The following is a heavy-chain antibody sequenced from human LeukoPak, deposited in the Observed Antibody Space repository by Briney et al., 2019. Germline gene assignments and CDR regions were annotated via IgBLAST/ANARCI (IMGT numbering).Heavy chain of an antibody. V-gene: IGHV1-46*01. D-gene: IGHD3-3*01. CDR3: ARDRPRITIFGVVLNWFDP. Sequence: GASVKVSCKASGYTFTSYYMHWVRQAPGQGLEWMGIINPSGGSTSYAQKFQGRVTMTRDTSTSTVYMELSSLRSEDTAVYYCARDRPRITIFGVVLNWFDPWGQGTLVPVSS. CDR1: GYTFTSYY. J-gene: IGHJ5*02. CDR2: INPSGGST.